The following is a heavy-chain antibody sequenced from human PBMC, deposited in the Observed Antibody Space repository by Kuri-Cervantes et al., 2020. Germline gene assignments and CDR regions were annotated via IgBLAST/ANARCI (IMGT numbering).Heavy chain of an antibody. CDR3: ARDSPVAYDSSGYYYYDAFDI. J-gene: IGHJ3*02. D-gene: IGHD3-22*01. CDR1: GFTFSSYS. V-gene: IGHV3-48*02. Sequence: GESLKISCAAPGFTFSSYSMNWVRQAPGKGLEWVSYISSSSSTIYYADSVKGRFTISRDNAKNSLYLQMNSLRDEDTAVYYCARDSPVAYDSSGYYYYDAFDIWGQGTMVTVSS. CDR2: ISSSSSTI.